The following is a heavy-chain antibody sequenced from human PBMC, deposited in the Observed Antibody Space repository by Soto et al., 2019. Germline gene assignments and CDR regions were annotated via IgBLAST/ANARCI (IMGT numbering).Heavy chain of an antibody. CDR3: VRDLYRSATMPCLDH. D-gene: IGHD1-1*01. CDR2: ISDTGGDS. CDR1: GFTFINYA. V-gene: IGHV3-23*01. Sequence: GGSLRLSCEASGFTFINYAMSWVRQSPGKGLEWVSSISDTGGDSYYADSMDGRFTVSRDNSKNTLYLQINSLRAEDTAIYYCVRDLYRSATMPCLDHWGQGALVTVSS. J-gene: IGHJ4*02.